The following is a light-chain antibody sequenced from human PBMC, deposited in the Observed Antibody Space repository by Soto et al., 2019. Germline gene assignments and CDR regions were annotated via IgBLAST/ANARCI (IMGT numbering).Light chain of an antibody. CDR1: QTVTSIY. V-gene: IGKV3-20*01. CDR2: GAS. J-gene: IGKJ5*01. CDR3: QQYGSLPIT. Sequence: EIVLTQSPGTLSLSPGERATLSCRASQTVTSIYLAWYQQKPGQAPRLLIYGASRRATGIPDRFSGSGSGTDFTLTISRLEPEDFAVYYCQQYGSLPITFGQGTRLEMK.